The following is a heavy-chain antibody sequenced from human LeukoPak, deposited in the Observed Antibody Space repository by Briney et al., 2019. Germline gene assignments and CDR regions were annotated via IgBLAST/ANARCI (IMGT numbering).Heavy chain of an antibody. Sequence: AAVKVSCKASGYTFTGYYMHWVRQAPGQGLEWMGWINPNSGGTNYAQKFQGRVTMTRDTSISTAYMELSRLRSDDTAVYYCASLDYGTKTFDYWGQGTLVTVSS. D-gene: IGHD3/OR15-3a*01. J-gene: IGHJ4*02. CDR1: GYTFTGYY. CDR2: INPNSGGT. V-gene: IGHV1-2*02. CDR3: ASLDYGTKTFDY.